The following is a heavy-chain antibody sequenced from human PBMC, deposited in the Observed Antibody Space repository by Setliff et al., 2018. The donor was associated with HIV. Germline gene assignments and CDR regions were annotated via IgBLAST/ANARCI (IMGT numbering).Heavy chain of an antibody. Sequence: SVKVSCKASGGTSNKYAINWLRQAPGQGLEWMGQFIPVLDITNYAQKFQGRVTITADASSSTMYMELSGLRSGDTAVYYCAGPRGDEAFDIWGQGTMVTVSS. CDR1: GGTSNKYA. CDR2: FIPVLDIT. J-gene: IGHJ3*02. D-gene: IGHD3-10*01. V-gene: IGHV1-69*10. CDR3: AGPRGDEAFDI.